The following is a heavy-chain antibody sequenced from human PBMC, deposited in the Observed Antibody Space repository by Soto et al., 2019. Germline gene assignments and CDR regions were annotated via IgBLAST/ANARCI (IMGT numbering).Heavy chain of an antibody. CDR2: IDPEDAQT. D-gene: IGHD6-19*01. CDR3: ATVRGGGKWLRANYYGMDV. J-gene: IGHJ6*02. Sequence: ASVKVSCKVSGYALTELSMHWVPQAPGKGLEWMGGIDPEDAQTIYAQKFQGRVTMTEDTSTDTAYMELTSLRSEDTAVYYCATVRGGGKWLRANYYGMDVWG. CDR1: GYALTELS. V-gene: IGHV1-24*01.